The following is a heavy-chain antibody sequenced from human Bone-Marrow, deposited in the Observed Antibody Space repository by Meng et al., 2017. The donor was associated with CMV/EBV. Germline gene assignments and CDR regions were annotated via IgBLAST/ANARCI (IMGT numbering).Heavy chain of an antibody. CDR2: IYSGGST. J-gene: IGHJ6*02. Sequence: GESLKISCASSGFTVTSNYMSWVRQAPGKGLEWVSVIYSGGSTYYADSVKDRFTISRDDSKNTLYLQMNSLRAEDTAVYYCARDRSGSEYNYYYYGMDVWGQGTTVTVSS. D-gene: IGHD3-3*01. CDR1: GFTVTSNY. V-gene: IGHV3-66*01. CDR3: ARDRSGSEYNYYYYGMDV.